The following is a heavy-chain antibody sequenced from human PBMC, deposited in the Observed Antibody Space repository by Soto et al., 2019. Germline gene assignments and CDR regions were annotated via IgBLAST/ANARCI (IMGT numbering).Heavy chain of an antibody. J-gene: IGHJ4*02. D-gene: IGHD2-8*02. Sequence: PSGTLSLTCTVSGGSISSWYWSWIRPPPGKGLEWIGYIYYSGSTNYNPSLKSRVTISVDTSNNQISLKLTSVTAADTAAYYCARDKITGLLDYWGQGTLVTVSS. CDR1: GGSISSWY. CDR3: ARDKITGLLDY. V-gene: IGHV4-59*12. CDR2: IYYSGST.